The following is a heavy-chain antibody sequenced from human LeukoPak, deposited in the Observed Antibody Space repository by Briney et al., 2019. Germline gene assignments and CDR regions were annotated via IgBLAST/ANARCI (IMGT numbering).Heavy chain of an antibody. D-gene: IGHD6-13*01. V-gene: IGHV3-33*01. CDR2: IWYDGSNE. J-gene: IGHJ6*04. CDR1: GFTFSSYG. Sequence: GGSLRLSCAASGFTFSSYGMHWVRQAPGKGLEWVAVIWYDGSNENYADTVKGRFTISRDNSKNMLNLQVNSLRAEDTAVYYCARRSAVGTHGMDVWGKGTTVTVSS. CDR3: ARRSAVGTHGMDV.